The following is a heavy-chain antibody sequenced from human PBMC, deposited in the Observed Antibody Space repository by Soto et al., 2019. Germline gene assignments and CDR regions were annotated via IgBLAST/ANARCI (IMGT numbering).Heavy chain of an antibody. CDR3: LTFGGTPDY. Sequence: EVHLVESGGGLVQPGGSLRLSCVASGFSLNSHWMHWVRQAPGKGPVWVSRIESYGSGTSYADSVRGRFTISRDNAENTVYLQMNSLRAEDTAMYFCLTFGGTPDYWGQGTLVTVSS. V-gene: IGHV3-74*01. CDR1: GFSLNSHW. CDR2: IESYGSGT. J-gene: IGHJ4*02. D-gene: IGHD3-16*01.